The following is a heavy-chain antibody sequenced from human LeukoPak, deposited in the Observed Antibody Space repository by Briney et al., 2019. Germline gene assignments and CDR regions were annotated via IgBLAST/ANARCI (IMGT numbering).Heavy chain of an antibody. V-gene: IGHV3-73*01. D-gene: IGHD6-6*01. CDR2: IRSKANSYAT. CDR3: TLEARGGGHI. CDR1: GFTFSASA. Sequence: PGGSLRLSFAAPGFTFSASAIHTVRQASGKGLERVGRIRSKANSYATAYAASVKGRFTISRDDSKNTPYLQMNSLKTEDTAVFHCTLEARGGGHIWRQGTLVTVSS. J-gene: IGHJ4*02.